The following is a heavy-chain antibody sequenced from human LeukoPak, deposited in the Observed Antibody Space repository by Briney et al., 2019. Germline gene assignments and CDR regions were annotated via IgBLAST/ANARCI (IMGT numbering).Heavy chain of an antibody. CDR3: ARVRHYGSGSYYRPSNFDY. D-gene: IGHD3-10*01. Sequence: GASVKVSCKASGYTFTSYGISWVRQAPGQGLEWMGWISAYNGNTNYAQKLQGRVTMTTDTSTSTAYMELRSLRSDDTAVYYCARVRHYGSGSYYRPSNFDYWGQGTLVTVFS. CDR2: ISAYNGNT. V-gene: IGHV1-18*04. J-gene: IGHJ4*02. CDR1: GYTFTSYG.